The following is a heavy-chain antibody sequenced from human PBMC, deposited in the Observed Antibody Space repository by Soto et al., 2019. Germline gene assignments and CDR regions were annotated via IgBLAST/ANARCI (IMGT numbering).Heavy chain of an antibody. CDR1: GGPLSTGSYY. V-gene: IGHV4-39*01. CDR2: IFYSGST. Sequence: SETLSLTCTVSGGPLSTGSYYWGWIRQPPGKGLEWIGSIFYSGSTHYNPSRKSPVSISVDTSKNQFSLKLSSVTAADTAVYYCATHLGCRSVRCPDDGFDVWGQGTRVTVSS. CDR3: ATHLGCRSVRCPDDGFDV. J-gene: IGHJ3*01. D-gene: IGHD2-2*01.